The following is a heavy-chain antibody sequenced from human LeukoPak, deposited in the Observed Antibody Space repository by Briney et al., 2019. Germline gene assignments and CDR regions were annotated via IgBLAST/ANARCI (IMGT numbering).Heavy chain of an antibody. J-gene: IGHJ4*02. CDR3: ARHASAYDILTGYRSLYYFDY. D-gene: IGHD3-9*01. Sequence: PSETLSLTCTVSGGSISSSSYYWGWIRQPPGKGLEWIGSIYYSGSTYYNPSLKSRVTISVDTSKNQFSLKLSSVTAADTAVYYCARHASAYDILTGYRSLYYFDYWGQGTLVTVSS. CDR1: GGSISSSSYY. CDR2: IYYSGST. V-gene: IGHV4-39*01.